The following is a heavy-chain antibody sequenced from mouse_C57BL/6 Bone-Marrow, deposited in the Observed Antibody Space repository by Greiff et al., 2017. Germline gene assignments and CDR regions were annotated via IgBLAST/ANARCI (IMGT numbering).Heavy chain of an antibody. CDR3: AREDYYGSMFAY. J-gene: IGHJ3*01. D-gene: IGHD1-1*01. Sequence: EVKLVESGGDLVQPGGSLKLSCAASGFTFSSYGMSWVRQTPDKRLEWVATISSGGSYTYYPDSVKGRFTISRDNAKNTLYLQMSSLKSEDTAMYYCAREDYYGSMFAYWGQGTLVTVSA. V-gene: IGHV5-6*01. CDR2: ISSGGSYT. CDR1: GFTFSSYG.